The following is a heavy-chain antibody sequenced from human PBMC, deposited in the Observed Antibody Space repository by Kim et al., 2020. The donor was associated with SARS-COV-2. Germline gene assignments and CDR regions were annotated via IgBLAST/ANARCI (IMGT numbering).Heavy chain of an antibody. V-gene: IGHV3-23*01. J-gene: IGHJ4*02. Sequence: KGRFTISRDNSKNTLYLKRNSLRAEDTAVYYCAKDFGLWFGELLFGALDYWGQGTLVTVSS. D-gene: IGHD3-10*01. CDR3: AKDFGLWFGELLFGALDY.